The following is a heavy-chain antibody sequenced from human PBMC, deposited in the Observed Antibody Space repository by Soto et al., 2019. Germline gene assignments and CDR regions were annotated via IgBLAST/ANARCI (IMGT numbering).Heavy chain of an antibody. J-gene: IGHJ6*02. D-gene: IGHD6-13*01. CDR3: AREMYSSSWHYYYGMDV. V-gene: IGHV3-21*01. Sequence: EVQLVESGGGLVKPGGSLRLSCAASGFTFSSYSMNWVRQAPGKGLEWVSSISSGGSYIYYADSVKGRFTISRDNAKNPLYLQMNSLRAEDTAVYYCAREMYSSSWHYYYGMDVWGQGTTVTVSS. CDR2: ISSGGSYI. CDR1: GFTFSSYS.